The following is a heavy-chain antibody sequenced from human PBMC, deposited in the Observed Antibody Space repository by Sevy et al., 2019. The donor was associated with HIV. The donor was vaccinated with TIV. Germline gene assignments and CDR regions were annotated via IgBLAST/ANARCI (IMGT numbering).Heavy chain of an antibody. V-gene: IGHV3-30-3*01. J-gene: IGHJ6*02. Sequence: GGSLRLSCAASGFTFSSYAMHWVRQAPGKGLEWVAVISYDGSNKYYADSVKGRFTISRDNSKNTLYLQMNSLRAEDTAVYYCARVDFWSGYHYYYYGMDVWGQGTTVTVSS. CDR2: ISYDGSNK. D-gene: IGHD3-3*01. CDR3: ARVDFWSGYHYYYYGMDV. CDR1: GFTFSSYA.